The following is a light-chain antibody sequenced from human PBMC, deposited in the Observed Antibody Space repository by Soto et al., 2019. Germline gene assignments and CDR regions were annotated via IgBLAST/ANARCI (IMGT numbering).Light chain of an antibody. Sequence: EIVMTHSAAALSVSPGERATLSCRASQSVSSNLAWYQQKPGQAPRLLIYGASTRATGIPARFSGSGSGTEFTLTICSLQSEDFAVYYCQQYNNWPQTFGQGTKVDIK. CDR3: QQYNNWPQT. CDR1: QSVSSN. J-gene: IGKJ1*01. V-gene: IGKV3-15*01. CDR2: GAS.